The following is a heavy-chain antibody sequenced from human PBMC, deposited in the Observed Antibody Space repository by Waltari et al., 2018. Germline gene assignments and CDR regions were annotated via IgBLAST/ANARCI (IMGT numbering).Heavy chain of an antibody. Sequence: QVQLVQSGAEVKKPGASVKVSCKASGYTFTSYAMHWVRQAPGQRLEWMGWINAGNGNTKYSQKFQGRGTITRDTAASTAYMELSSLRSEDTAVYYCARVEGAAGLDIWGQGTMVTVSS. V-gene: IGHV1-3*01. D-gene: IGHD3-16*01. CDR1: GYTFTSYA. J-gene: IGHJ3*02. CDR3: ARVEGAAGLDI. CDR2: INAGNGNT.